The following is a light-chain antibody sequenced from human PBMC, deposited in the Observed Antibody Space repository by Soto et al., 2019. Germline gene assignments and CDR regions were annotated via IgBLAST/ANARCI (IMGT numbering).Light chain of an antibody. J-gene: IGKJ1*01. CDR2: KVS. Sequence: DIQMTQSPSTLSASVGDRVTITCRASQSVNDWLAWYQHKPGKAPNLLIYKVSNLESGVPSRFSGSGSGTEFTLTISSLQTDDFANYYCQQYNSYSWTFGQGTKVEIK. CDR1: QSVNDW. V-gene: IGKV1-5*03. CDR3: QQYNSYSWT.